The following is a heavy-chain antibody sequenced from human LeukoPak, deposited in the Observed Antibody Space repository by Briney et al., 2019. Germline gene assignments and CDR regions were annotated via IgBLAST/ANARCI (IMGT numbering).Heavy chain of an antibody. D-gene: IGHD5-12*01. CDR3: ARVRGKHPGGYEFDY. V-gene: IGHV1-18*01. CDR2: ISAYNGNT. Sequence: ASVKVSCKASGYTFTSYGISWVRQAPGQGLEWMGWISAYNGNTNYAQELQGSVTMTTDTSTSTAYMELRSLRSDDTAVYYCARVRGKHPGGYEFDYWGQGTLVTVSS. J-gene: IGHJ4*02. CDR1: GYTFTSYG.